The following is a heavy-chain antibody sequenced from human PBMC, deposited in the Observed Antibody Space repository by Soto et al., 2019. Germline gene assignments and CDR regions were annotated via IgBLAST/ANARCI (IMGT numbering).Heavy chain of an antibody. J-gene: IGHJ6*02. CDR1: GGTFSSYA. Sequence: QVQLVQSGAEVKKPGSSVKVSCKASGGTFSSYAISWVRQAPGQGLEWMGGIISIFGTANYAQKFQGRVTITAVESTRTAYMELSSLRSEATAVYYCARHVPAAGYYYGMDVWGQGTTVTVSS. V-gene: IGHV1-69*12. CDR3: ARHVPAAGYYYGMDV. D-gene: IGHD2-2*01. CDR2: IISIFGTA.